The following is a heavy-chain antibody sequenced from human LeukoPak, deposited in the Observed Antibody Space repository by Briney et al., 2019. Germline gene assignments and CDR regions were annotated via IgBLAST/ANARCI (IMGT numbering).Heavy chain of an antibody. J-gene: IGHJ4*02. CDR1: GYSFTSYW. CDR2: IYPGDSDT. CDR3: ARVDLYYYDSSGPYDY. V-gene: IGHV5-51*01. Sequence: GESLKISCKGSGYSFTSYWIGWVRQMPGKGLEWMGIIYPGDSDTRYSPSLQGQVTISADKSISTAYLQWSSLKASDTAMYYYARVDLYYYDSSGPYDYWGQGTLVTVSS. D-gene: IGHD3-22*01.